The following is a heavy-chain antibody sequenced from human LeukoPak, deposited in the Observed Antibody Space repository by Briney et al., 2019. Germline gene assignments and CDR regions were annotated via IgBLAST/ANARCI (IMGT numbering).Heavy chain of an antibody. V-gene: IGHV4-59*08. Sequence: KPSETLSLTCTVSGGSISSYYWSWIRQPPGKGLEWIGYIYYSGSTNYNPSLKSRVTISVDTSKNQFSLKLSSVTAADTAVYYCARSHYYDSSGPFDIWGQGTTVTVSS. CDR1: GGSISSYY. D-gene: IGHD3-22*01. CDR3: ARSHYYDSSGPFDI. CDR2: IYYSGST. J-gene: IGHJ3*02.